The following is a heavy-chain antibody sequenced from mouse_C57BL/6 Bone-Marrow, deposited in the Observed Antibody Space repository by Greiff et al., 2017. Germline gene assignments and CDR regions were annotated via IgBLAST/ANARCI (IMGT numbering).Heavy chain of an antibody. Sequence: VQLQQPGAELVKPGASVKLSCKASGYTFTSYWMHWVKQRPGQGLEWIGKIHPNSGSTNYNEKFKSKATLTVDKSSSTAYMQLSSLTSEDSAVYYCARPYGNYGDYWGQGTTLTVSS. CDR3: ARPYGNYGDY. D-gene: IGHD2-1*01. CDR1: GYTFTSYW. CDR2: IHPNSGST. J-gene: IGHJ2*01. V-gene: IGHV1-64*01.